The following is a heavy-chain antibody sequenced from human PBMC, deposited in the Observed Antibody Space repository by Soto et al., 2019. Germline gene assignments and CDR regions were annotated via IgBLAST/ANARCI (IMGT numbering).Heavy chain of an antibody. V-gene: IGHV1-58*01. D-gene: IGHD2-21*01. J-gene: IGHJ6*02. Sequence: SVKVSCKASGFTFTNSAVQWVRQARGQRLEWIGWIVVGSGNTNYAQKFQERVTITRDMSTSTAYMELSSLRSEDTAVYYCAKDQLLTVPRGRYYYYGMDVWGQGTTVTVSS. CDR3: AKDQLLTVPRGRYYYYGMDV. CDR2: IVVGSGNT. CDR1: GFTFTNSA.